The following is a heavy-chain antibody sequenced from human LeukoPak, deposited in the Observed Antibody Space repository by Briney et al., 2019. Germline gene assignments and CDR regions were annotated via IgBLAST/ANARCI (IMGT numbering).Heavy chain of an antibody. J-gene: IGHJ4*02. Sequence: GGSLRLSCAASGFTFSSYSMNWVRQAPGKGLEWVSSISSSSSYIYYADSVKGRFTISRENAKNSLYLQMNSLRAEDTAVYYCAREILWFGELSYDYWGQGTLVTVSS. CDR3: AREILWFGELSYDY. CDR2: ISSSSSYI. V-gene: IGHV3-21*01. D-gene: IGHD3-10*01. CDR1: GFTFSSYS.